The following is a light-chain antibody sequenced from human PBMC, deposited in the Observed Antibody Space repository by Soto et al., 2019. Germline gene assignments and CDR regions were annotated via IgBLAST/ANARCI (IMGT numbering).Light chain of an antibody. V-gene: IGKV1-39*01. CDR1: QTISKF. Sequence: DIQMTQSPSSLSASVGDRVTITCRASQTISKFLNWYQQKPGKAPKLLIYAASGLQSGVPSRFSCSGSGTYFTLTISSLQTEDFASYHWQQSHSPPYTFGQGTKLEIK. CDR2: AAS. J-gene: IGKJ2*01. CDR3: QQSHSPPYT.